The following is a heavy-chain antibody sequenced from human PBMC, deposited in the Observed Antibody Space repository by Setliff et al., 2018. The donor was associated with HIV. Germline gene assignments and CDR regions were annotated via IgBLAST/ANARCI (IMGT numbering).Heavy chain of an antibody. D-gene: IGHD3-9*01. J-gene: IGHJ4*02. CDR3: ARGNYDILTGYIGYYDY. V-gene: IGHV5-51*01. Sequence: GESLKLSSKGSGYSFTSYWIGWVRQMPGKGLEWMGIIYPGDSDTRYSPSFQGQVTISADKSISTAYLQWSSLKASDTAMYYCARGNYDILTGYIGYYDYWGQGTLVTVSS. CDR2: IYPGDSDT. CDR1: GYSFTSYW.